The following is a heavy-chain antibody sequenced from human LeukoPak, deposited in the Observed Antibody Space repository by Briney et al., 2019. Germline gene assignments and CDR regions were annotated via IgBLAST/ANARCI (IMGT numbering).Heavy chain of an antibody. J-gene: IGHJ2*01. CDR3: AKGLRFVSRPIWDFDH. CDR2: ISGSGGST. Sequence: GGSLRLSCAASGFTFSSYAMSWVRQAPGKGLEWVSAISGSGGSTYYADSVKGRFTISRDNSKNTLYLQMNSLRAEDTAVYYCAKGLRFVSRPIWDFDHWGRGTLVTVSS. D-gene: IGHD5-12*01. CDR1: GFTFSSYA. V-gene: IGHV3-23*01.